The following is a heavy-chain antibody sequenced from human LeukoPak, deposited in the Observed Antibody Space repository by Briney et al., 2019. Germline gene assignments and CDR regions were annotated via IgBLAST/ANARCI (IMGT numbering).Heavy chain of an antibody. V-gene: IGHV3-21*01. CDR1: GFTFSSYS. D-gene: IGHD5-12*01. J-gene: IGHJ5*02. CDR2: ISSSSSYI. Sequence: GGSLRLSCAASGFTFSSYSMNWVRQAPGKGLEWVSSISSSSSYIYYADSVKGRFTISRDNAKNSLYLQMNSLRAEDTAVYYCARWYGGYDWFDPWGQGTLVTVSS. CDR3: ARWYGGYDWFDP.